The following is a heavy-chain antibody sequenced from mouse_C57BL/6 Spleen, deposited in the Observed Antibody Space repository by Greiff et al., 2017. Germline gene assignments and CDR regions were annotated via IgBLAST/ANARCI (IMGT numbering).Heavy chain of an antibody. CDR1: GYTFTSYW. V-gene: IGHV1-50*01. J-gene: IGHJ1*03. CDR3: ARTTVVVSRYFDV. D-gene: IGHD1-1*01. CDR2: IDPSDSYT. Sequence: QVQLQQPGAELVKPGASVKLSCKASGYTFTSYWMQWVKQRPGQGLEWIGEIDPSDSYTTYNQKFKGKATLTVDTSSSTAYMQLSSLTSEDSAVYYCARTTVVVSRYFDVWGTGTTVTVSS.